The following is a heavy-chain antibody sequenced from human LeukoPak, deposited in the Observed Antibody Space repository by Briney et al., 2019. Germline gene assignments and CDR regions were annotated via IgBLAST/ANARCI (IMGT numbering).Heavy chain of an antibody. CDR3: TRTMIVAYDY. Sequence: PGGCLRLSCAAYGFTLSSYAMESVRQAPGRGLGWEAVISYDGSNKYYADSVKGRFTISRDNSKTTLHLQMNSLRAEDTAVYYCTRTMIVAYDYWGQGTLVTVSS. J-gene: IGHJ4*02. CDR1: GFTLSSYA. CDR2: ISYDGSNK. V-gene: IGHV3-30*11. D-gene: IGHD3-22*01.